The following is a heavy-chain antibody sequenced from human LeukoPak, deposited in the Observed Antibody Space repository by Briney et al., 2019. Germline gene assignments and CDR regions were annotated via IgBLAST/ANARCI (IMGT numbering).Heavy chain of an antibody. V-gene: IGHV1-18*01. CDR1: GYTFTSYG. Sequence: ASVKVSCTASGYTFTSYGISWVRQAPGQGLEWMGWISAYNGYTHFAQKFQGRVTMTTDTSTSTAYMELRSLRSDDTAVYYCARGFPPRRNYDSSGYYSYYFDHWGQGTLVTVSS. J-gene: IGHJ4*02. CDR2: ISAYNGYT. D-gene: IGHD3-22*01. CDR3: ARGFPPRRNYDSSGYYSYYFDH.